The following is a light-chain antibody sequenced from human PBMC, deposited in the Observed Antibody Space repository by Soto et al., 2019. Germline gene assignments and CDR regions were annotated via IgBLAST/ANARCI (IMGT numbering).Light chain of an antibody. CDR1: QSVSST. J-gene: IGKJ1*01. V-gene: IGKV3-15*01. CDR2: GAS. Sequence: EIVMTQSPATLSVSPGERATLSCRASQSVSSTLAWYPQRPGQAPRLLSYGASTRATGIPARFSGSGSGTEFTLTISSLQSEDFAVYYCQQYNNWLAWTFGQGTKVEIK. CDR3: QQYNNWLAWT.